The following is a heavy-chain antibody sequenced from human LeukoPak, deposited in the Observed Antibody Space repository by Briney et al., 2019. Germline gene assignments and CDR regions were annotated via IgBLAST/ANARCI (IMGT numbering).Heavy chain of an antibody. CDR2: ISAYNGNT. CDR3: ARDGNYYDSSGYYSRKFDP. Sequence: ASVKVPCKASGYTFTSYGISWVRQAPGQGLERMGWISAYNGNTNYAQKLQGRVTMTTDTSTSTAYMELRSLRSDDTAVYYCARDGNYYDSSGYYSRKFDPWGQGTLVTVSS. CDR1: GYTFTSYG. V-gene: IGHV1-18*01. J-gene: IGHJ5*02. D-gene: IGHD3-22*01.